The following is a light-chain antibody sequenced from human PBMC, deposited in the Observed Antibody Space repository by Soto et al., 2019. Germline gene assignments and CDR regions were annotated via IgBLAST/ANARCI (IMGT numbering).Light chain of an antibody. Sequence: QSVLTQPPSASGTPGQRVTISCSGSSSNIGSNSVNWYQQFPGTAPKLLIYSRNQRPSGVPDRFSGSKSGTSASLAINGLQSEDEADYYCLVWDASLNGYVFGTGTKVTVL. CDR2: SRN. V-gene: IGLV1-44*01. CDR1: SSNIGSNS. CDR3: LVWDASLNGYV. J-gene: IGLJ1*01.